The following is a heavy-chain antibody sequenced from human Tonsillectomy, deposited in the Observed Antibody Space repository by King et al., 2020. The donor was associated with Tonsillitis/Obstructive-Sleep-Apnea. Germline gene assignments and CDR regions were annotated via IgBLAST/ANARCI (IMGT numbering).Heavy chain of an antibody. V-gene: IGHV5-51*01. CDR2: IYPDDSDT. D-gene: IGHD2-2*01. Sequence: QLVQSGAEVKKPGESLKISCKGSGYSFTNYWIGWVRQMPGKGLEWMGIIYPDDSDTRYSPSFQGQVTISADKSTSTAYLQWSSLKASDTAMYYCARSCSSNICFGYYFDYWGQGTLVTVSS. CDR3: ARSCSSNICFGYYFDY. CDR1: GYSFTNYW. J-gene: IGHJ4*02.